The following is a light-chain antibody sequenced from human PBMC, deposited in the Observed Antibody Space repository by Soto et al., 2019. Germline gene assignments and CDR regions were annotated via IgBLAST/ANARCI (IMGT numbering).Light chain of an antibody. CDR1: QSVSSN. CDR3: QQYKNWFT. Sequence: EIVMTQSPATLSVSPGERATLSCRASQSVSSNLAWYQQKPGQAPRLLIYGASTRATGIPARFSGSGSGTEFTLTISSLQSEDFAVYYCQQYKNWFTFGQETRLEIK. CDR2: GAS. V-gene: IGKV3-15*01. J-gene: IGKJ5*01.